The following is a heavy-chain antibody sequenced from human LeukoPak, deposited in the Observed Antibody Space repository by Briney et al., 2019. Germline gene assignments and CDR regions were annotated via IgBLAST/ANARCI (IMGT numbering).Heavy chain of an antibody. Sequence: GASVKVSCKASGYTFTSYGISWVRQAPGQGLEWMGWISAYNGNTNYAQKLQGRVTMTTDASTSTAYMELRSLRSDDTAVYYCARFDSSGWYSWFDPWGQGTLVTVSS. CDR1: GYTFTSYG. CDR3: ARFDSSGWYSWFDP. D-gene: IGHD6-19*01. V-gene: IGHV1-18*01. CDR2: ISAYNGNT. J-gene: IGHJ5*02.